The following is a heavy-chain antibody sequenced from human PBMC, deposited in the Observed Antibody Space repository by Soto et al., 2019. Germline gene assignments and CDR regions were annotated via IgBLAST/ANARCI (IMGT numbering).Heavy chain of an antibody. CDR2: IYYSGST. CDR3: AREGVEMAKRWEHWFDP. Sequence: ETLSLTCTVSGGSISSYYWSWIRQPPGKGLEWIGYIYYSGSTNYNPSLKSRVTISVDTSKNQFSLKLSSVTAADTAVYYCAREGVEMAKRWEHWFDPWGQGTLVTVSS. V-gene: IGHV4-59*01. D-gene: IGHD1-26*01. J-gene: IGHJ5*02. CDR1: GGSISSYY.